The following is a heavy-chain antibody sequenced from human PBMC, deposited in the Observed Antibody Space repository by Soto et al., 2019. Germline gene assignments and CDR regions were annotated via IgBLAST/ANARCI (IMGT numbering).Heavy chain of an antibody. D-gene: IGHD2-2*01. CDR2: IKSKTDGGTT. Sequence: EVQLVESGGGLVTPGGSLPLSCAASGFIFNNAWMNWVRQAPGKGLEWVGRIKSKTDGGTTDYAAPVKGRFTISRDDSKNTLYLQMNSLKTEDTAVYYCTHQRWGAFEMWGQGTMVTVSS. V-gene: IGHV3-15*07. CDR1: GFIFNNAW. CDR3: THQRWGAFEM. J-gene: IGHJ3*02.